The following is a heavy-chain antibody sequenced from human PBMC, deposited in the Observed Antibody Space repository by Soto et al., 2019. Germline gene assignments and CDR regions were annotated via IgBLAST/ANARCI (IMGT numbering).Heavy chain of an antibody. CDR1: GGSISSYY. D-gene: IGHD2-8*01. CDR3: ARDIMGTNYYYYGMDV. CDR2: IYYSGST. J-gene: IGHJ6*02. Sequence: SETLSVTCTVSGGSISSYYWSWIRQPTGKGLEWIGYIYYSGSTNYNPSLKSRVTISVDTSKNQFSLKLSSVTAADTAVYYCARDIMGTNYYYYGMDVWGQGTTVTVSS. V-gene: IGHV4-59*01.